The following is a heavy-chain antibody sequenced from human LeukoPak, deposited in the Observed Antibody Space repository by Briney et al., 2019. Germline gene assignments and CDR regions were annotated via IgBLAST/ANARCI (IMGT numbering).Heavy chain of an antibody. D-gene: IGHD3-9*01. Sequence: GGSLRLSCAGSGFTFSTYAMSWVRQAPGKGLEWVSVISGSGDNTYYADSVKGRFTISRDNSRNTLYLQMNSLRAEDTAVYCCAKPFDLGDFDYLNYWGQGALVTVSS. CDR1: GFTFSTYA. J-gene: IGHJ4*02. V-gene: IGHV3-23*01. CDR2: ISGSGDNT. CDR3: AKPFDLGDFDYLNY.